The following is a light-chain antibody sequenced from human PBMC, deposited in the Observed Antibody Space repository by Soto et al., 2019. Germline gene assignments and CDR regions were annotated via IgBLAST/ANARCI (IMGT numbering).Light chain of an antibody. Sequence: EIVMTQSPATLSVSPGERATLSCRASQSVGSSLAWYQQKPGQAPRLLIYGISTRATGLPGRFSGSGFGTEFTLTISSLQSEDLAVYYCQQYGSSPSITFGQGTRLEIK. CDR2: GIS. CDR1: QSVGSS. V-gene: IGKV3-15*01. CDR3: QQYGSSPSIT. J-gene: IGKJ5*01.